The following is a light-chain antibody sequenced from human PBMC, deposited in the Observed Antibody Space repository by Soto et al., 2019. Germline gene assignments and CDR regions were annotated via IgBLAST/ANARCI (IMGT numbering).Light chain of an antibody. J-gene: IGLJ1*01. V-gene: IGLV2-14*01. CDR1: SSDVGDYNY. CDR2: EVS. CDR3: SSYTSSSLFV. Sequence: QSALTQPASVSGSPGQSITISCTGTSSDVGDYNYVSWYQQHPDKAPKLMIYEVSNRPSGVSNRFSGSKSGNTASLTISGLQAEDEAVYYCSSYTSSSLFVFGTGTKLTVL.